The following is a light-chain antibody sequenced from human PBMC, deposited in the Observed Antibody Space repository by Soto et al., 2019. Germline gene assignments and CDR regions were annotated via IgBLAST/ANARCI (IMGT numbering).Light chain of an antibody. CDR1: SGSVSTSYY. CDR3: VLYMGSGSVV. V-gene: IGLV8-61*01. J-gene: IGLJ2*01. Sequence: QTVVTQEPSLSVSPGGTVTLTCGLSSGSVSTSYYPSWYQQTPGQAPRTLIYNTNSRSSGVPDRFSGSILGNKAALTITGAQADDESDYYCVLYMGSGSVVFGGRTKVTVL. CDR2: NTN.